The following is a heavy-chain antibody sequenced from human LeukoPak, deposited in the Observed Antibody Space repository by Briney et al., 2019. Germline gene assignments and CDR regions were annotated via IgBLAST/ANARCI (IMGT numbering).Heavy chain of an antibody. Sequence: PTGGSLRLSCAASGFTFSSYAMSWVRQAPGKGLEWVSAISGSGGSTYYADSVKGRFTISRDNSKNTLYLQMNSLRAEDTAVYYCAKVLTPQYYYYYYMDVWGKGTTVTVSS. CDR1: GFTFSSYA. CDR2: ISGSGGST. CDR3: AKVLTPQYYYYYYMDV. J-gene: IGHJ6*03. V-gene: IGHV3-23*01.